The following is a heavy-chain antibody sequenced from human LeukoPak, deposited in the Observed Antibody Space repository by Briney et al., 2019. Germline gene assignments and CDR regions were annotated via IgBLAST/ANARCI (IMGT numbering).Heavy chain of an antibody. Sequence: GGSLRLSCAASGFTLISSAMHWVRQAPGKGLECVAFIQSDGSYKHYSDSVKGRFTISRDNSKNTLYLEMNSLRVVDTGVYYCATHCSGTTCHRDYWGQGTLVTVSS. CDR3: ATHCSGTTCHRDY. CDR1: GFTLISSA. V-gene: IGHV3-30*02. J-gene: IGHJ4*02. D-gene: IGHD2-2*01. CDR2: IQSDGSYK.